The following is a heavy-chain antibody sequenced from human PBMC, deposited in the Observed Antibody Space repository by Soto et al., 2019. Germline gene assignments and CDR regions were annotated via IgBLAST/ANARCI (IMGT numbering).Heavy chain of an antibody. Sequence: QVQLQQWGAGLLKPSETLSLTCAVYGGSFSGYYWSWIRQPPGKGLEWIGEINHSGSTNYNPSRKSRVAISLDASKNHFSLRLSSVTAADTAVYYCARVRGRYGVVSDLDYWGQGTLVTVSS. CDR3: ARVRGRYGVVSDLDY. D-gene: IGHD3-3*01. CDR2: INHSGST. CDR1: GGSFSGYY. V-gene: IGHV4-34*01. J-gene: IGHJ4*02.